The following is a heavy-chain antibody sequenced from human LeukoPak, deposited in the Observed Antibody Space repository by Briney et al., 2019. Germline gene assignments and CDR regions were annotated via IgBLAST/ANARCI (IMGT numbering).Heavy chain of an antibody. J-gene: IGHJ6*03. CDR3: ARVMGASWFFYLDV. Sequence: PSETLSLTCEVYGGSFSGYNCSWIRQSPGKGLEWIGEINHSGSANYNPSLQSRVSMSIDKSNNQLSLRVNSVTAADTAVYYCARVMGASWFFYLDVWGKGTTVTVSS. CDR1: GGSFSGYN. V-gene: IGHV4-34*01. CDR2: INHSGSA. D-gene: IGHD3-16*02.